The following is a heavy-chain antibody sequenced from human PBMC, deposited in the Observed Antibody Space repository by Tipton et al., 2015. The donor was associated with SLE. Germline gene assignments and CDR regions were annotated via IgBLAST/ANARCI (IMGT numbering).Heavy chain of an antibody. CDR1: GVSISDHS. CDR2: ISYSGRS. CDR3: ARRFRDSYSFDY. V-gene: IGHV4-59*08. J-gene: IGHJ4*02. Sequence: TLSLTCTVSGVSISDHSWGWIRQPPGKGLEWIGYISYSGRSNYNPSLKSQVTISLDTSKNQVSLKVSSVTAADTAVYYCARRFRDSYSFDYWGQGTLVTVSS.